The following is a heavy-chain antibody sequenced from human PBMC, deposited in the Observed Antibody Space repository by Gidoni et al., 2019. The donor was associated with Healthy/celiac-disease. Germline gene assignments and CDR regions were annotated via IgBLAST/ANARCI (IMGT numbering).Heavy chain of an antibody. V-gene: IGHV4-39*01. J-gene: IGHJ5*02. CDR2: LSYCGST. D-gene: IGHD1-7*01. CDR3: SRSNWNWGGWFDP. Sequence: QLQRQESRPGLVKPSETLSPTCTVSGGSISSSSHDWGWIRQPPGKGLGWIGGLSYCGSTYYNPYLKSRVTISVDTSKNQFSLKLSSVTAADAAVYCCSRSNWNWGGWFDPWGQGTLVTVSS. CDR1: GGSISSSSHD.